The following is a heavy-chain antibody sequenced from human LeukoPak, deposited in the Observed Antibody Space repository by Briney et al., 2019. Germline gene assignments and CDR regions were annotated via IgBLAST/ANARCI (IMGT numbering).Heavy chain of an antibody. J-gene: IGHJ4*02. V-gene: IGHV3-23*01. CDR3: ARGQEFDDGVFDS. D-gene: IGHD1-1*01. CDR2: ICGSGGGP. Sequence: GGSLSLSCAASGFTFCSFAMSWVRQAPGEGLEWVSAICGSGGGPYSADPVKGRFPIPRDNSKNTVYLQINSLRVEDTAIYYCARGQEFDDGVFDSWGQGTLVTVSS. CDR1: GFTFCSFA.